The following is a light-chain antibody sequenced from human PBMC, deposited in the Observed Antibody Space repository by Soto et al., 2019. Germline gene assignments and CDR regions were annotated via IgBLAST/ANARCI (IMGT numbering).Light chain of an antibody. CDR1: TSDVGGYDY. V-gene: IGLV2-14*01. Sequence: QSVLTQPASVSGSPGQSIAISCTGTTSDVGGYDYVSWYQQHPGQAPKLLIYEVSNRPSGVSHRFSGSKSGNTASLSISGLQAEDEADYYCCSYAGTYSYVFGTGTKVT. CDR2: EVS. CDR3: CSYAGTYSYV. J-gene: IGLJ1*01.